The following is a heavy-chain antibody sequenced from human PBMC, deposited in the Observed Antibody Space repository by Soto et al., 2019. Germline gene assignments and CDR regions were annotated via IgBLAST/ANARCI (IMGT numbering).Heavy chain of an antibody. CDR3: ARGGSGTYFNYFDY. V-gene: IGHV3-74*01. J-gene: IGHJ4*02. CDR1: GFPFSSYW. Sequence: GGSLRLSCAASGFPFSSYWMHWVRQAPGKGLVCVSRINSDGSSTNYADSVMGRFTISRDNARNTLYLQMNSLRAEDTAGYYCARGGSGTYFNYFDYWGQGSLVTVSS. CDR2: INSDGSST. D-gene: IGHD1-26*01.